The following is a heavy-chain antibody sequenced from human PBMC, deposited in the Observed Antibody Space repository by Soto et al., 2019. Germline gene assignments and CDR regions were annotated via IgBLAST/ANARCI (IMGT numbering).Heavy chain of an antibody. V-gene: IGHV1-18*01. D-gene: IGHD6-6*01. CDR1: GYTFTSYG. CDR3: ARDQHWGSSSSPYYYYYYMDV. Sequence: ASVKVSCKASGYTFTSYGISWVRQAPGQGLEWMGWISAYNGNTNYAQKLQGRVTMTTDTSTSTDSMELRNLRSDDTAVYYCARDQHWGSSSSPYYYYYYMDVWGKGTTVTVSS. J-gene: IGHJ6*03. CDR2: ISAYNGNT.